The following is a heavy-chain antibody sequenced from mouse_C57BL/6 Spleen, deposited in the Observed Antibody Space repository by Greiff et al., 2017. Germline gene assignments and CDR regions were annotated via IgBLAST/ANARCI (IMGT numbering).Heavy chain of an antibody. CDR3: ARPVGYDVGFAY. CDR1: GFTFSDYG. Sequence: EVQGVESGGGLVKPGGSLKLSCAASGFTFSDYGMHWVRQAPEKGLEWVAYISSGSGPIYYADTVKGRFTISKDNAKNTLCLQMTGLRSEDTAMYYCARPVGYDVGFAYWGQGTLVTVSA. CDR2: ISSGSGPI. J-gene: IGHJ3*01. D-gene: IGHD2-2*01. V-gene: IGHV5-17*01.